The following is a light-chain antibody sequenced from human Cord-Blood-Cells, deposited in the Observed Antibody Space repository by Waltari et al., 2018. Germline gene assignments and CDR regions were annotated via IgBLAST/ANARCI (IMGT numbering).Light chain of an antibody. CDR1: SSHTGSNY. CDR2: RNN. V-gene: IGLV1-47*01. Sequence: QSVLTQPLSASGTPGQRVTISCSGSSSHTGSNYVYWYQQLPGTAPKLLIYRNNQRPSGVPDRFSGSKSGTSASLAISGLRSEDEADYYCAAWDDSLSGVVFGGGTKLTVL. CDR3: AAWDDSLSGVV. J-gene: IGLJ2*01.